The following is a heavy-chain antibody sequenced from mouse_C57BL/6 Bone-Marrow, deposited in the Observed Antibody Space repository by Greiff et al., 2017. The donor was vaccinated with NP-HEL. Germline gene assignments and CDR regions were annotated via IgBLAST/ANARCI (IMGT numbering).Heavy chain of an antibody. Sequence: VKLMESGAELVKPGASVKLSCKASGYTFTSYWMHWVKQRPGQGLEWIGMIHPNSGSTNYNEKFKSKATLTVDKSSSTAYMQLSSLTSEDSAVYYCARWLPAYYAMDYWGQGTSVTVSS. CDR1: GYTFTSYW. J-gene: IGHJ4*01. CDR2: IHPNSGST. D-gene: IGHD2-2*01. CDR3: ARWLPAYYAMDY. V-gene: IGHV1-64*01.